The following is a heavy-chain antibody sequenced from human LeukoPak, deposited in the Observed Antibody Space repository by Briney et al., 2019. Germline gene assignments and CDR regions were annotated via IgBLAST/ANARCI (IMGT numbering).Heavy chain of an antibody. V-gene: IGHV3-23*01. J-gene: IGHJ4*02. D-gene: IGHD3-10*01. Sequence: QPGGSLRLSCAASRFIFSNYHMSWVRQAPGKGLEWVSRISGVTTSTYYADSVKGRFTISRDNSKNTLYLHMNSLRAEDTALYYCAKPIATIREDPFDSWGQGTLVTVSS. CDR2: ISGVTTST. CDR1: RFIFSNYH. CDR3: AKPIATIREDPFDS.